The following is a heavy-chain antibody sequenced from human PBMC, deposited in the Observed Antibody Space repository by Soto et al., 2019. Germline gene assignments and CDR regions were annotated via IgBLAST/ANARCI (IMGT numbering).Heavy chain of an antibody. CDR3: ARDKSADSSGYLYYFDY. J-gene: IGHJ4*02. CDR1: GGTFSSDA. D-gene: IGHD3-22*01. CDR2: IIPIFGTI. V-gene: IGHV1-69*06. Sequence: SVKVSCKPSGGTFSSDAITWVRQAPGQGLEWMGGIIPIFGTINYAQKFQGRVTITADKSTTTAYMELSSLRSEDTAIYYCARDKSADSSGYLYYFDYWGQGTLVTVSS.